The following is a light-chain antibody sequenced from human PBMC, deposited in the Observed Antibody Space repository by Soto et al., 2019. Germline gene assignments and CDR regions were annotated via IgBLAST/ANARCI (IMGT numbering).Light chain of an antibody. J-gene: IGKJ5*01. CDR2: GAS. CDR1: QSVADN. CDR3: QQYGTSEII. Sequence: EVVMTQSPATLSVSPGERVTLSCRSSQSVADNLAWFQQKPGQGPRLLIYGASTRATGIPARFSGSGSETDFTLTISRLETEDFAVFYCQQYGTSEIIFGQGTRLEIK. V-gene: IGKV3-15*01.